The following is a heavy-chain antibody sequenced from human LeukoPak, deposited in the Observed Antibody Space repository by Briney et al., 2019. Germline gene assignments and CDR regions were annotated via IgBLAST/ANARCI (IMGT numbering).Heavy chain of an antibody. CDR3: AKYQTGTWTSYDSSDI. D-gene: IGHD1-7*01. V-gene: IGHV3-21*01. Sequence: SGGSLRLSCTASGFSFSSPGMNWVRQAPGKGLEWVSSINGESTFKVYADSVKGRFTISRDNAKNSLYLQMDSLRAEDMAVYYCAKYQTGTWTSYDSSDIWGQGTLVTVSS. CDR1: GFSFSSPG. CDR2: INGESTFK. J-gene: IGHJ3*02.